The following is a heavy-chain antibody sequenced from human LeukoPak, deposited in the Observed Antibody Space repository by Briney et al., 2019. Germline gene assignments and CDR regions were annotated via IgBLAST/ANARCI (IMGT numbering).Heavy chain of an antibody. CDR2: ISPSGDIT. Sequence: PGGSLRLSCAASGFTFSKHGMNWVRQAPGKGLEWVSGISPSGDITYYAASVKGRFTISRDNSKNTLYLEVISLTAEDTAVYYCAKDDAWLRFGEWSQGTLVTVSS. J-gene: IGHJ4*02. V-gene: IGHV3-23*01. D-gene: IGHD3-10*01. CDR3: AKDDAWLRFGE. CDR1: GFTFSKHG.